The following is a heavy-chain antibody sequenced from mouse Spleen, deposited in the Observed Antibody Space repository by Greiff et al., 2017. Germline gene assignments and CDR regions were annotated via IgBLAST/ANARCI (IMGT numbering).Heavy chain of an antibody. V-gene: IGHV1-42*01. CDR3: AREGLLTPDFFAY. J-gene: IGHJ3*01. CDR2: INPSTGGT. CDR1: GYSFTGYY. Sequence: EVKLQESGPELVKPGASVKISCKASGYSFTGYYMNWVKQSPEKSLEWIGEINPSTGGTTYNQKFKAKATLTVDKSSSTAYMQLKSLTSEDSAVYYCAREGLLTPDFFAYWGQGTLVTVSA. D-gene: IGHD2-1*01.